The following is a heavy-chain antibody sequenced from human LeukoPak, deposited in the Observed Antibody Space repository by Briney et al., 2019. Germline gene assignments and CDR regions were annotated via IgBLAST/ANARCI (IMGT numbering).Heavy chain of an antibody. Sequence: PGGPLRLSCAAPGFNVSSNFMSWVRQAPGKGLEWVSVIYAGGSTYHADSVKGRFTISRDNSKNTLYLQMLSLRVEDTAVYYCARERPDGYTVDYWGQGTLVTVSS. J-gene: IGHJ4*02. CDR2: IYAGGST. CDR3: ARERPDGYTVDY. V-gene: IGHV3-53*01. CDR1: GFNVSSNF. D-gene: IGHD5-18*01.